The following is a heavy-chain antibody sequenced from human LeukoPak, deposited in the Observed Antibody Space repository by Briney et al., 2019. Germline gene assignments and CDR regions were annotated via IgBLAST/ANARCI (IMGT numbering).Heavy chain of an antibody. V-gene: IGHV1-18*01. CDR2: ISAYNGNT. CDR3: ARAPLRYFDQYYFDY. CDR1: GYTFTSYG. D-gene: IGHD3-9*01. Sequence: ASVKVSCKASGYTFTSYGISWVRQAPGQGLEWMGWISAYNGNTNYAQKLQGRVTMNTDTSTSTAYMELRSLRSDDTAVYYCARAPLRYFDQYYFDYRGQGTLVTVSS. J-gene: IGHJ4*02.